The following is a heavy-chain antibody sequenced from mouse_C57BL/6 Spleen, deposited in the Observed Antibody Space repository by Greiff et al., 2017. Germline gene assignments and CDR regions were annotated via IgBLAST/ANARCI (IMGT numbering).Heavy chain of an antibody. D-gene: IGHD2-3*01. CDR1: GYTFTNYW. CDR3: ARGDGYYLYAMDY. V-gene: IGHV1-63*01. Sequence: QVQLKQSGAELVRPGTSVKMSCKASGYTFTNYWIGWAKQRPGHGLEWIGDIYPGGGYTNYNEKFKGKATLTADKSSSTAYMQFSSLTSEDSAIYYCARGDGYYLYAMDYWGQGTSVTVSS. J-gene: IGHJ4*01. CDR2: IYPGGGYT.